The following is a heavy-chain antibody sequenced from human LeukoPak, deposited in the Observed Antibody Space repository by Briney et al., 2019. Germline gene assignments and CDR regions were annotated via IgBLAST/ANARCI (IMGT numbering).Heavy chain of an antibody. D-gene: IGHD2-2*02. Sequence: SVKVSCKASGGTSSSYAISWVRQAPGQGLEWMGGIIPIFGTANYAQKFQGRVTITTDESTSTAYMELSSLRSEDTAVYYCAREMEPLYCSSTSCYSWFDPWGQGTLVTVSS. J-gene: IGHJ5*02. CDR1: GGTSSSYA. CDR2: IIPIFGTA. V-gene: IGHV1-69*05. CDR3: AREMEPLYCSSTSCYSWFDP.